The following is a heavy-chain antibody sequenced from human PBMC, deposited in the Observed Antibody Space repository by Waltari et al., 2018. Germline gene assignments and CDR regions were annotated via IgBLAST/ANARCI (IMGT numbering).Heavy chain of an antibody. D-gene: IGHD6-13*01. CDR2: LHYSGST. CDR3: AGEIGSSWYY. V-gene: IGHV4-59*11. J-gene: IGHJ4*02. Sequence: QLQLQASGPGLVTPSETLSLPCTVSGGSIISHYWSWIRPHPGKGLAWIGYLHYSGSTNYNPSLKSRVTISVDTSKNQVSLKLSAVTAADTAVYYCAGEIGSSWYYWGQGTLVTVSS. CDR1: GGSIISHY.